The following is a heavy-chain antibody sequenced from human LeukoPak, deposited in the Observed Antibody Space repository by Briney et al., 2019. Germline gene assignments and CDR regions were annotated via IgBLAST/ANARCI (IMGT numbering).Heavy chain of an antibody. J-gene: IGHJ3*02. V-gene: IGHV3-73*01. Sequence: AGGSLRLSCAASGFTFSSYWMSWVRQAPGKGLEWVGRIRSKANSYATAYAASVKGRFTISRDDSKNTAYLQMNSLKTEDTAVYYCTRHAFDIWGQGTMVTVSS. CDR2: IRSKANSYAT. CDR1: GFTFSSYW. CDR3: TRHAFDI.